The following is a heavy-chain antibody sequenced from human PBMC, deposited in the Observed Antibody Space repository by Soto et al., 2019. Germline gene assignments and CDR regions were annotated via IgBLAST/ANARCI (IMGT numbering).Heavy chain of an antibody. J-gene: IGHJ5*02. D-gene: IGHD6-6*01. Sequence: QLQLQESGPGLVKPSETLSLTCTVSGGSISSSSYYWGWIRQPPGKGLEWIGSIYYSGSTYYNPSLKSRVTISVDTSKNQFSLKLSSVTAADTAVYYCARRFQYGSSSSYGEPNWFDPWGQGTLVTVSS. V-gene: IGHV4-39*01. CDR3: ARRFQYGSSSSYGEPNWFDP. CDR1: GGSISSSSYY. CDR2: IYYSGST.